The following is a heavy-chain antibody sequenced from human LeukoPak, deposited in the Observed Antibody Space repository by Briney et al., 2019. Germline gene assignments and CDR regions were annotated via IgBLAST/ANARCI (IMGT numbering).Heavy chain of an antibody. CDR3: ARSLGYCTNGVCYDLPRY. V-gene: IGHV4-34*01. CDR1: GGSFSGYY. CDR2: INHSGST. D-gene: IGHD2-8*01. J-gene: IGHJ4*02. Sequence: SETLSLTCAVYGGSFSGYYWSWIRQPPGKGLEWIGEINHSGSTNYTPSLKSRVTISVDTSKNQISLKLSSVTAADTAVYYCARSLGYCTNGVCYDLPRYWGQGTLVTVSS.